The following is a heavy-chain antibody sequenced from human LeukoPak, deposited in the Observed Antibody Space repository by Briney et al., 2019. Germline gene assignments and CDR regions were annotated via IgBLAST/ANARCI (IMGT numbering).Heavy chain of an antibody. V-gene: IGHV3-30*02. CDR1: GFTFSSNV. D-gene: IGHD3-16*01. CDR3: AKGGRSQPAPFDY. Sequence: GGSLRLSCAASGFTFSSNVMIWVRQAPGKGLEWVAFIRYDGSNKYYADSVKGRFTISRDNSKNTLYLQMNSLRAEDTAVYYCAKGGRSQPAPFDYWGQGTLVTVSS. CDR2: IRYDGSNK. J-gene: IGHJ4*02.